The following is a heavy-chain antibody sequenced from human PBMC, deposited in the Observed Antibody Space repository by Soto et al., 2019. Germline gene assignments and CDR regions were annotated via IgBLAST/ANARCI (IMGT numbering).Heavy chain of an antibody. V-gene: IGHV3-7*01. CDR3: ARSPSFGWYFDL. J-gene: IGHJ2*01. CDR1: GFTFSNYW. CDR2: INQDGSER. Sequence: VGSLRLSCAASGFTFSNYWMSWVRQAPGKGLEWVANINQDGSERNYVDSVKGRFTISRDNAKNSLHLQMNSLRAEDTAVYYCARSPSFGWYFDLWGRGTLVTVSS. D-gene: IGHD3-10*01.